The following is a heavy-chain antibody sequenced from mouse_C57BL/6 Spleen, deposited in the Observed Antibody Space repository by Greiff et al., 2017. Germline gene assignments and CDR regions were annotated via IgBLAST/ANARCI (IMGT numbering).Heavy chain of an antibody. CDR3: TTGPYGSLDY. J-gene: IGHJ2*01. V-gene: IGHV14-1*01. D-gene: IGHD2-1*01. Sequence: VQLQQSGAELVKPGASVKLSCTASGFNIKDYYMHWVKQRTEQGLEWIGRIDPEDGDTEYAPKFQGKATMTADTSSNTAYLQLSSLTSEDTAVYYCTTGPYGSLDYWGQGTTLTVSS. CDR2: IDPEDGDT. CDR1: GFNIKDYY.